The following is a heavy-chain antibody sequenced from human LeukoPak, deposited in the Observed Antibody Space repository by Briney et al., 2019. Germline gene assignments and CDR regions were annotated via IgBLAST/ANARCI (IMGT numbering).Heavy chain of an antibody. J-gene: IGHJ4*02. V-gene: IGHV3-23*01. Sequence: GGSLRLSCAASGFTFSSYAMSWVRQAPGKGLEWVSAISGSGGSTYYADSVKGRFTIARDNSKNTLYLQMDSLRAEDTAVYYCAKSRGYSGYDFDYWGQGTLVTVSS. CDR1: GFTFSSYA. D-gene: IGHD5-12*01. CDR2: ISGSGGST. CDR3: AKSRGYSGYDFDY.